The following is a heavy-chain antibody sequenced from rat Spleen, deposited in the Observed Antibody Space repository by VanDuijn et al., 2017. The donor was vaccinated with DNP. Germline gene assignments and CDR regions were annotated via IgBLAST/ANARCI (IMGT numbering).Heavy chain of an antibody. D-gene: IGHD1-9*01. J-gene: IGHJ2*01. V-gene: IGHV3-1*01. Sequence: EVQLQESGPGLVKPSQSLSLTCSVTGYSISSNYWGWIRKFPGSKMEWMGYISYSGGTRYNPSLKSRISITRDTSENQFFLHLNSVTTEDTATYYCARQGIRYYGYTSDYWGQGVMVTVSS. CDR2: ISYSGGT. CDR1: GYSISSNY. CDR3: ARQGIRYYGYTSDY.